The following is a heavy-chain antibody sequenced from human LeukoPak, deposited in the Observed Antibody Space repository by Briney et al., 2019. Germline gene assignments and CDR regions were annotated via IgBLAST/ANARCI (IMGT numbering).Heavy chain of an antibody. CDR2: ISSSSSYI. CDR3: ARGAYWWELGDLDY. Sequence: GGSLRLSCAASGFTFSSYSMNWVRQAPGKGLEWVSSISSSSSYIYYADSVKGRFTISRDNAKNSLYLQMNGLRAEDTAVYYCARGAYWWELGDLDYWGQGTLVTVSS. CDR1: GFTFSSYS. V-gene: IGHV3-21*01. J-gene: IGHJ4*02. D-gene: IGHD2-15*01.